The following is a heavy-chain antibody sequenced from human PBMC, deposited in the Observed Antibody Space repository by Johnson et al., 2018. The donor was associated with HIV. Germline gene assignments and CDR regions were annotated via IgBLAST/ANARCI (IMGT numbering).Heavy chain of an antibody. CDR3: ARNSRNDAFDI. J-gene: IGHJ3*02. Sequence: QVQLVESGGGVVQPGGSLRLSCAASGFTFSSYGMHWVRQAPGKGLEWVAVIWYDGSYKYYADSVKGRFTISRDNSKNTLYLHMNSLRAEDTAVYSCARNSRNDAFDIWGQGTMVTVSS. CDR1: GFTFSSYG. V-gene: IGHV3-33*08. D-gene: IGHD2/OR15-2a*01. CDR2: IWYDGSYK.